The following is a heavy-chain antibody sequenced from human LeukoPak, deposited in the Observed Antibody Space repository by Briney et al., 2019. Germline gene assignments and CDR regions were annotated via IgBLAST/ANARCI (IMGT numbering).Heavy chain of an antibody. CDR3: ARRPYSYGSLGFYDY. D-gene: IGHD5-18*01. CDR2: IYYSGST. V-gene: IGHV4-39*01. CDR1: GGSISSSSYY. Sequence: SETLSLTCTVSGGSISSSSYYRGWIRQPPGKGLEWIGSIYYSGSTYYNPSLKSRVTISVDTSKNQFSLKLSSVTAADTAVYYCARRPYSYGSLGFYDYWGQGTLVTVSS. J-gene: IGHJ4*02.